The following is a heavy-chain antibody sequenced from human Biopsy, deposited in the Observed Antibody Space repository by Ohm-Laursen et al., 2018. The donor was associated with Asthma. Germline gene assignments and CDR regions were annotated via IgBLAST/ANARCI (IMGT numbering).Heavy chain of an antibody. CDR3: AKRRGYSGHDNDY. V-gene: IGHV3-30*18. D-gene: IGHD5-12*01. CDR2: ISYDGNHK. Sequence: SSLRLSCSASGFMFRSFGMHWVRQAPGKGLEWVAVISYDGNHKFYEDSVKGRFTISRDNSKNTLHLQMNSLRTEDTAVYYCAKRRGYSGHDNDYWGQGTLVIVSS. J-gene: IGHJ4*02. CDR1: GFMFRSFG.